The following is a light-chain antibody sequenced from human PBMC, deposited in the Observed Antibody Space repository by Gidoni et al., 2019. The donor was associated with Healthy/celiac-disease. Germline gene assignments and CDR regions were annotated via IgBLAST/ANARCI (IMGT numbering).Light chain of an antibody. CDR3: QQYNNWPPYT. V-gene: IGKV3-15*01. CDR2: GAS. Sequence: EIVMTQSPATLSVSPGERATLSCRASQSVSSYLAWYQQKPGQAPRLLSYGASTRATGIPARFSGSGSGTEFTLTISSLQSEDFAVYYCQQYNNWPPYTFGQGTKLEIK. J-gene: IGKJ2*01. CDR1: QSVSSY.